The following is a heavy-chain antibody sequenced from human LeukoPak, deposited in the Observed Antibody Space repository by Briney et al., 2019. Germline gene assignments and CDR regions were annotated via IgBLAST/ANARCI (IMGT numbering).Heavy chain of an antibody. J-gene: IGHJ4*02. CDR3: AAWQNRLFDY. V-gene: IGHV4-61*08. CDR1: RGSVSSGDYY. D-gene: IGHD2/OR15-2a*01. Sequence: PSETLSLPCPVSRGSVSSGDYYWTWIRPPPGKGLEWIGYISYSGSTNYNPSLKSRVTISIDTSKNQISLKLSSVTAADTAVYYCAAWQNRLFDYWGQGTLVTVSS. CDR2: ISYSGST.